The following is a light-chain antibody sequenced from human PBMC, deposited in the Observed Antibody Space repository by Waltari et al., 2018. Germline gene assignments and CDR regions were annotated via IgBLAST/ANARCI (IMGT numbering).Light chain of an antibody. CDR3: CSYVGLGIYV. CDR1: SSDVGHYNL. CDR2: EVT. V-gene: IGLV2-23*02. J-gene: IGLJ1*01. Sequence: QSGLTQPASVSGSPGQSITISCTGTSSDVGHYNLVSWYQQYPGKAPQLMVYEVTKRVSWVSDRFSGSKSGNTASLTIHGLQSEDEADYYCCSYVGLGIYVFGSGTKVTVL.